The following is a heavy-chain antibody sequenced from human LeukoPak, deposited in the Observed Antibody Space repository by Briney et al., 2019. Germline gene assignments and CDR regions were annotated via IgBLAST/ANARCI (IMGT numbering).Heavy chain of an antibody. Sequence: PSETLSLTCAVYGGSFSGYYWSWIRQPPGKGLEWIGEINHSGSTNYNPSLKSRVTISVDTSKNQFFLKLSSVTAADTAVYYCARGPIDVGKPSYFDYWGQGTLVTVSS. J-gene: IGHJ4*02. V-gene: IGHV4-34*01. CDR2: INHSGST. D-gene: IGHD2-21*01. CDR1: GGSFSGYY. CDR3: ARGPIDVGKPSYFDY.